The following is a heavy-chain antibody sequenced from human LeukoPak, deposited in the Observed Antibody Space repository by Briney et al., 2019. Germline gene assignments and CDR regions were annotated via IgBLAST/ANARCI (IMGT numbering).Heavy chain of an antibody. Sequence: PGGSLRLSCAASGFTFSSYEMNWVRQAPGKGLEWVSYISSSGSPIYYADSVKGRFTISRDNAKNSLYLQMNSLRAEDTAIYYCARDSSGWYHWFDPWGQGTLVTVSS. D-gene: IGHD6-19*01. J-gene: IGHJ5*02. CDR2: ISSSGSPI. CDR3: ARDSSGWYHWFDP. CDR1: GFTFSSYE. V-gene: IGHV3-48*03.